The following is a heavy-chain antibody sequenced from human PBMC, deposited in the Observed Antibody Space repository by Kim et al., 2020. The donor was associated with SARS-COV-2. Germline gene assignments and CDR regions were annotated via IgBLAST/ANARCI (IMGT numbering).Heavy chain of an antibody. D-gene: IGHD2-21*01. CDR3: ARDGARGKEFPLRYYYYGMDV. Sequence: GGSLRLSCAASGFTFSSYSMNWVRQAPGKGLEWVSYISSSSSTIYYADSVKGRFTISRDNAKNSLYLQMNSLRAEDTAVYYCARDGARGKEFPLRYYYYGMDVWGQGTTVTVSS. CDR2: ISSSSSTI. J-gene: IGHJ6*02. CDR1: GFTFSSYS. V-gene: IGHV3-48*04.